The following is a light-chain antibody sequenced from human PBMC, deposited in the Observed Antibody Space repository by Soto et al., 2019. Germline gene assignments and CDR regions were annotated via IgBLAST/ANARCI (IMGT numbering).Light chain of an antibody. CDR1: QSISSN. CDR2: GAS. J-gene: IGKJ2*02. CDR3: QQYNDWPPCT. V-gene: IGKV3D-15*01. Sequence: EIVMTQSPATLSVSPGETATLSCRTSQSISSNLAWYQQKPGQAPRLLIYGASTRATGIPAGFSGSGSGTEFTLTISSLQSEDFAVYYCQQYNDWPPCTFGQGTKLEIK.